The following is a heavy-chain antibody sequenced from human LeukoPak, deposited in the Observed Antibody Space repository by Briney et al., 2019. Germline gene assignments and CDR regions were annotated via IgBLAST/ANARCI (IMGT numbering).Heavy chain of an antibody. CDR2: IYTSGST. D-gene: IGHD3-10*01. V-gene: IGHV4-4*07. J-gene: IGHJ6*02. CDR1: GGSISSYY. Sequence: SETLSLTCTVSGGSISSYYWSWIRQPAGKGLEWIGRIYTSGSTNYNPSLKSRVTMSVDTSKNQFSLKLSSVTAADTAVYYCARAYYGSGSYYYGMDVWGQGTTVTVSS. CDR3: ARAYYGSGSYYYGMDV.